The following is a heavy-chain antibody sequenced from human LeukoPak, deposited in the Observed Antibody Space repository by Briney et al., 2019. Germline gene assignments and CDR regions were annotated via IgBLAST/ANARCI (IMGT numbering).Heavy chain of an antibody. D-gene: IGHD2-15*01. CDR1: GFTFSSYD. CDR3: TRGDTLI. CDR2: ISNSGTTM. J-gene: IGHJ3*02. Sequence: GGSLRLSCAASGFTFSSYDMDWDRQAPGKGLEWVSYISNSGTTMNYADSVKGRFTISRDNAKNSLYLQMNSLRAEDTAVYYCTRGDTLIWGQGTMVTVSS. V-gene: IGHV3-48*03.